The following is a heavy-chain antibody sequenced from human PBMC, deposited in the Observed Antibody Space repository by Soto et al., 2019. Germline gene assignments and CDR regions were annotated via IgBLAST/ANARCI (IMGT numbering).Heavy chain of an antibody. CDR2: ISYDGSNK. Sequence: GSLGLSCAASGFTFSSYAMHWVRQAPGKGLEWVAVISYDGSNKYYADSVKGRFTISRDNSKNTLYLQMNSLRAEDTAVYYCARFSRLGGNAYRYEHWGQGTLVTVPS. J-gene: IGHJ4*02. CDR1: GFTFSSYA. V-gene: IGHV3-30-3*01. D-gene: IGHD5-18*01. CDR3: ARFSRLGGNAYRYEH.